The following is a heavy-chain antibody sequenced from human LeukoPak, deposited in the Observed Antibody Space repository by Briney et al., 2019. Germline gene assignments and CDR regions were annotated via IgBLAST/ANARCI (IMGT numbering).Heavy chain of an antibody. CDR2: IYYSGST. CDR3: ARGYNWNDRPSPPSY. Sequence: SETLSLTCTLSGGSISSSSYYWGWIRQPPGKGLEWIGSIYYSGSTYYNPSLKSRVTISVDTSKNQFSLKLSSVTAADTAVYYCARGYNWNDRPSPPSYWGQGTLVTVSS. V-gene: IGHV4-39*07. J-gene: IGHJ4*02. CDR1: GGSISSSSYY. D-gene: IGHD1-1*01.